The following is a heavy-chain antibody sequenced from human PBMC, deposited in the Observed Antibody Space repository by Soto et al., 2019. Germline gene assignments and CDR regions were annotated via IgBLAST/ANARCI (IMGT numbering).Heavy chain of an antibody. Sequence: QVHLQQWGAGLLKPSETLSITCAVYGESFIGYYWTWIRQPPGKGLEWIGEIKHRGSTNYNPSLKSRVTISIDTSKKQFSLKLTSVTAADTSVYYCARTDIVTTNWFDPWGQGTLVTVSS. V-gene: IGHV4-34*02. D-gene: IGHD5-12*01. CDR1: GESFIGYY. CDR3: ARTDIVTTNWFDP. J-gene: IGHJ5*02. CDR2: IKHRGST.